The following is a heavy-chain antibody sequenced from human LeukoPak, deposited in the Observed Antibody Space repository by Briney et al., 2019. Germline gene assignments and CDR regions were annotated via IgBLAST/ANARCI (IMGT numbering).Heavy chain of an antibody. D-gene: IGHD1-7*01. V-gene: IGHV5-51*01. CDR1: GYSFTSYW. J-gene: IGHJ3*02. CDR2: IYPGDSDT. CDR3: ARLSSRNYDAFDI. Sequence: EESLKISCKGSGYSFTSYWIGWVRQMPGKGLEWMGIIYPGDSDTRYSPSFQGQVTISADKSISTAYLQWSSLKASDTAMYYCARLSSRNYDAFDIWGQGTMVTVSS.